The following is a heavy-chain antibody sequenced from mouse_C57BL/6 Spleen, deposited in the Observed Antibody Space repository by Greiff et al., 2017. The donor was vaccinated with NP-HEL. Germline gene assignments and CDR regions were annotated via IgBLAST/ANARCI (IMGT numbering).Heavy chain of an antibody. CDR2: IYPGDGDT. CDR1: GYAFSSSW. CDR3: ARSSLLRYAMDY. D-gene: IGHD2-10*01. Sequence: VQLQQPGPELVKPGASVKISCKASGYAFSSSWMNWVKQRPGKGLEWIGRIYPGDGDTNYNGKFKGKATLTADKSSSTAYMQLSSLTSEDSAVYFCARSSLLRYAMDYWGQGTSVTVSS. V-gene: IGHV1-82*01. J-gene: IGHJ4*01.